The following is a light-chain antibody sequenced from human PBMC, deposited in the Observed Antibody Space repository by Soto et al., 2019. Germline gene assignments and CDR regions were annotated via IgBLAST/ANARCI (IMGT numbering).Light chain of an antibody. Sequence: EIVLTQSPATLSVSPWERGRIYCRASQSVSSNLAWYQQKPGQAPRLLIYGASTRATGVPARFSGSGSGTDFTLTISSLQPEDFATYYCQQSYSTPLTFGGGTKVDIK. J-gene: IGKJ4*01. CDR3: QQSYSTPLT. CDR1: QSVSSN. CDR2: GAS. V-gene: IGKV3-15*01.